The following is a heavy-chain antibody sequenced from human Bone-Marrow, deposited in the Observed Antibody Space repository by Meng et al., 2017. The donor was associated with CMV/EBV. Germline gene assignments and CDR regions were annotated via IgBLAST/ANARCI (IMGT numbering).Heavy chain of an antibody. V-gene: IGHV4-34*01. J-gene: IGHJ5*02. D-gene: IGHD3-3*01. CDR1: YY. CDR3: ARGGTYYDFWSGYRSFVPNWFDP. CDR2: INHSGST. Sequence: YYWSGNRQPPGKGLEWIGEINHSGSTNYNPSLKSRVTISVDTSKNQFSLKLSSVTAADTAVYYCARGGTYYDFWSGYRSFVPNWFDPWGQGTLVTVSS.